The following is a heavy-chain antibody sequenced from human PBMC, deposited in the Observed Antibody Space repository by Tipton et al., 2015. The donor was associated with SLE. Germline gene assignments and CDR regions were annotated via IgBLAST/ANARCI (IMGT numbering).Heavy chain of an antibody. V-gene: IGHV4-34*01. CDR3: ARATTVTSGFQH. CDR1: GGSFSGYY. Sequence: TLSLTCAVYGGSFSGYYWSWIRQPPGKGLEWIGEINHSGSTNYNPSLKSRVTISVDTSKNQFSLKLSSVTAADTAVYYCARATTVTSGFQHWGQGTLVTVSS. J-gene: IGHJ1*01. CDR2: INHSGST. D-gene: IGHD4-17*01.